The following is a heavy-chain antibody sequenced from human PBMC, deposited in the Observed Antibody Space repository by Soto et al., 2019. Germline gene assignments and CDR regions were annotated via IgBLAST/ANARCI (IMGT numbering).Heavy chain of an antibody. Sequence: SETLSLTCTVSGGSISSYYWSWIRQPPGKGLEWIGYIYYSGSTNYNPSLKSRVTISVDTSKNQFSLKLSSVTAADTAVYYCARGTVLVGGGFYLWFGDHHYFDYWGQGTLVTVSS. J-gene: IGHJ4*02. CDR3: ARGTVLVGGGFYLWFGDHHYFDY. CDR2: IYYSGST. D-gene: IGHD3-10*01. V-gene: IGHV4-59*12. CDR1: GGSISSYY.